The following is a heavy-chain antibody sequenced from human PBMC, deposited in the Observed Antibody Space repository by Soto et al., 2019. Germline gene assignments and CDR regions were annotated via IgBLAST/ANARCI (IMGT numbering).Heavy chain of an antibody. J-gene: IGHJ4*02. Sequence: QVQLQESGPGLVKPSETLSLTCTVSGGSISSYYWSWIRQPPGKGLEWIGYIYYSGSTNYNPSLKSRVTISVDTSKNQFSLKLSSVTAADTAVYYCAGFSGYDLRAFDYWGQGTLVTVSS. CDR1: GGSISSYY. V-gene: IGHV4-59*01. D-gene: IGHD5-12*01. CDR2: IYYSGST. CDR3: AGFSGYDLRAFDY.